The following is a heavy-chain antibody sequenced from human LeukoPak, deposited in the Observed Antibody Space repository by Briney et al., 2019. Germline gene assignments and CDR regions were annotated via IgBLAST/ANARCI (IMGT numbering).Heavy chain of an antibody. J-gene: IGHJ5*02. D-gene: IGHD3-10*01. CDR3: ARDKSLLWFGEFDKNWFDP. CDR2: ISVYNGNT. Sequence: ASVKVSCKASGYTFTSYGISWVRQAPGQGLEWMGWISVYNGNTNYAQKFQGRVTMTTDTSTSTAYMELRSLRSDDTAVYYCARDKSLLWFGEFDKNWFDPWGQGTLVTVSS. V-gene: IGHV1-18*01. CDR1: GYTFTSYG.